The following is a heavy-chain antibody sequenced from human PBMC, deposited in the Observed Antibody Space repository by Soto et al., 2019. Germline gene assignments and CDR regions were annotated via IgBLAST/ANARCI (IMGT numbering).Heavy chain of an antibody. CDR3: TKDGVDHNSVWDPFDS. J-gene: IGHJ3*02. CDR1: GFIFSDYA. V-gene: IGHV3-23*01. D-gene: IGHD2-15*01. CDR2: MGGANGDT. Sequence: VQMLESGGGLVQPGGSLRLSCAASGFIFSDYAMSWVRQAPGKGLEWVAGMGGANGDTYYAESVRGRFAIFRDNSKSTLVLQLNSLRAEDTAVYFCTKDGVDHNSVWDPFDSWGQGTLGTVSS.